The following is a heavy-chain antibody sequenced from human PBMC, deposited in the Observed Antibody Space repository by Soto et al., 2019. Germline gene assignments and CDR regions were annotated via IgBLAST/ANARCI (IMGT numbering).Heavy chain of an antibody. J-gene: IGHJ6*02. CDR1: GFTFSSYG. CDR2: ISYDGSNK. D-gene: IGHD3-10*01. CDR3: AKDTDADGSGNQRYYYGMDV. V-gene: IGHV3-30*18. Sequence: QVQLVESGGGVVQPGRSLRLSCAASGFTFSSYGMHWVRQAPGKGLEWVAVISYDGSNKYYADSMKGRFTISRDNSKNTLYLQMNSLRAEDTAVYYCAKDTDADGSGNQRYYYGMDVWGQGTTVTVSS.